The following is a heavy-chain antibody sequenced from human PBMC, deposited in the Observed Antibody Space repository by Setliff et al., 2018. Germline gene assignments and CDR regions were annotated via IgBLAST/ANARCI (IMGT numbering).Heavy chain of an antibody. CDR2: TIPMFGTT. Sequence: GASVKVSCKASGGSFSGYGITWVRQAPGQGLEWMGGTIPMFGTTNYAQKFQGRVTIITDESTSTAYMELSSLRSEDTAVYFCAREGVDTRSSTDYRYYMDVWGKGTTVTVSS. J-gene: IGHJ6*03. D-gene: IGHD5-18*01. CDR3: AREGVDTRSSTDYRYYMDV. CDR1: GGSFSGYG. V-gene: IGHV1-69*05.